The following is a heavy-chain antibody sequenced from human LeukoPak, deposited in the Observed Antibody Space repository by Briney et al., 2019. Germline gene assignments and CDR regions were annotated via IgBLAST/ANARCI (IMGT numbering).Heavy chain of an antibody. Sequence: GGSLRLSCAASGFNFSNYAMSWVRQAPGKGLEWVSAISGSGGSTYYADSVKGRFTISRDNSKNTLYLQMNSLRAEDTAVYYCAKDRTPATRGVDYWGQGTLVTVSS. J-gene: IGHJ4*02. CDR2: ISGSGGST. V-gene: IGHV3-23*01. D-gene: IGHD3-10*01. CDR3: AKDRTPATRGVDY. CDR1: GFNFSNYA.